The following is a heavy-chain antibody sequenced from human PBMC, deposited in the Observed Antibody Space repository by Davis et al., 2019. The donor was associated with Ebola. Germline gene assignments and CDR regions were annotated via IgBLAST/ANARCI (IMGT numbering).Heavy chain of an antibody. V-gene: IGHV4-34*01. CDR2: INHSGST. J-gene: IGHJ6*02. D-gene: IGHD2-15*01. CDR1: GGSFSGYY. CDR3: ARQEGGLGYCSGGSYYLSPYYYGMDV. Sequence: SETLSLTCAVYGGSFSGYYWSWIRQPPGKGLEWIGEINHSGSTNYNPSLKSRVTISVDTSKNQFSLKLSSVTAADTAVYYCARQEGGLGYCSGGSYYLSPYYYGMDVWGQGTTVTVSS.